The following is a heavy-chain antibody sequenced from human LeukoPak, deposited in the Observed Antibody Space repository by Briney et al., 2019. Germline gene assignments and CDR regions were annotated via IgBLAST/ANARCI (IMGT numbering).Heavy chain of an antibody. Sequence: GESLKISCKGSGYSFTSYWISWVRQMPGKGLEWMGRIDPSDSYTNYSPSFQGHVTISADKSISTAYLQWSSLKASDPAMYYCARQYSSSRLTEGTFDYWGQGTLVTVSS. J-gene: IGHJ4*02. V-gene: IGHV5-10-1*01. CDR2: IDPSDSYT. CDR1: GYSFTSYW. CDR3: ARQYSSSRLTEGTFDY. D-gene: IGHD6-13*01.